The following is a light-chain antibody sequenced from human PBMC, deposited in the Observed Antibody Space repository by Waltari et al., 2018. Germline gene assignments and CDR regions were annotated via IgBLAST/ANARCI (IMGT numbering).Light chain of an antibody. CDR1: QIVSPN. Sequence: EIVMTQSPATLSVSPGESAALSCRASQIVSPNLAWYQQKPGQAPRLLIYAASTRARGIPARFRGSASGTVFTLTSSSLQSEDFAVYYCQQYNTWPRSFGQGTRLDLK. V-gene: IGKV3-15*01. J-gene: IGKJ2*03. CDR3: QQYNTWPRS. CDR2: AAS.